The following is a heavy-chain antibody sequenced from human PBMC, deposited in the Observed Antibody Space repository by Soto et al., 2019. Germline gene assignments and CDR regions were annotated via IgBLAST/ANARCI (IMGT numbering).Heavy chain of an antibody. J-gene: IGHJ4*02. Sequence: SQTLSLTCAISWGSVSSNTATWNWVRQSPPRGLEWLGRTYYRSNWNFDYALSVKSRITINPDTSKNQFSLQLNSLTPEDTAVYYLAGELAMHHGLGYWGPGTSVTVSS. V-gene: IGHV6-1*01. CDR3: AGELAMHHGLGY. CDR2: TYYRSNWNF. CDR1: WGSVSSNTAT. D-gene: IGHD3-3*02.